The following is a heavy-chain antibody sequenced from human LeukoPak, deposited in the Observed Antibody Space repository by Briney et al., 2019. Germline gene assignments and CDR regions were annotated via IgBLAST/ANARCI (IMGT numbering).Heavy chain of an antibody. D-gene: IGHD6-6*01. CDR2: ISGSGGST. J-gene: IGHJ4*02. CDR1: GFTFSTYA. CDR3: AKIEIFSSIAARPRDY. Sequence: GGSLRLSCAASGFTFSTYAMNWVRQAPGKGLEWVSAISGSGGSTYYADSVKGRFTISRDNSKNTLYLQMNSLRAEDTAVYYCAKIEIFSSIAARPRDYWGQGTLVTVSS. V-gene: IGHV3-23*01.